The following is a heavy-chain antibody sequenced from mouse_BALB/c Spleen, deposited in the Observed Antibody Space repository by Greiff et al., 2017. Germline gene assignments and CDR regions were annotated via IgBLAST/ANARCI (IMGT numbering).Heavy chain of an antibody. CDR2: IDPENGNT. D-gene: IGHD2-4*01. CDR3: ARASSYDNDQAWIAY. V-gene: IGHV14-1*02. CDR1: GFNFKDYY. J-gene: IGHJ3*01. Sequence: VQLKQSGAELVRPGASVKLSCKASGFNFKDYYMHWVKQRPEQGLEWIGWIDPENGNTIYDPKFQGKATLTADKSSSTAYMQLSSLTSENSAVYFCARASSYDNDQAWIAYWGQGTLVTVSA.